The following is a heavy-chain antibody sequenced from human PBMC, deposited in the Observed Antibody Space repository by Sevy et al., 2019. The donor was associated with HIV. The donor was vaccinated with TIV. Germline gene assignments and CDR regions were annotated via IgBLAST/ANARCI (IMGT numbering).Heavy chain of an antibody. D-gene: IGHD1-26*01. CDR2: IYYNGHI. V-gene: IGHV4-59*08. Sequence: SETLCLTCTVSGGSITSLYWNWIRQPPGKGLEWIANIYYNGHINYNPSLKSRVTLSLDTSKNQFSLRLSSVTAADTAMYYCAGENAWGRGYSWGQRTLVTVSS. CDR1: GGSITSLY. J-gene: IGHJ4*02. CDR3: AGENAWGRGYS.